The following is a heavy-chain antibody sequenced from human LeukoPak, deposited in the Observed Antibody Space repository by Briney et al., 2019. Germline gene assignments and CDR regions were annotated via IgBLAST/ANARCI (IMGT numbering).Heavy chain of an antibody. J-gene: IGHJ6*02. CDR3: ARDVTVYLHSYGMDV. CDR1: GFTFSSYS. V-gene: IGHV3-21*01. D-gene: IGHD3-3*02. CDR2: ISSSSSYI. Sequence: TAGGSLRLSCAASGFTFSSYSMNWVRQAPGKGLEWVSSISSSSSYIYYADSVKGRFTISRDNAKNSLYLQMNSLRAEDTAVYNCARDVTVYLHSYGMDVWGQGTTVTVSS.